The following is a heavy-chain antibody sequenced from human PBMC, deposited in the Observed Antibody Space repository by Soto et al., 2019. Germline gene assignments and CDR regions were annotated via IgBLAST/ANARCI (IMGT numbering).Heavy chain of an antibody. Sequence: EGQLLESGGGVVQPRGSLRLSCAASGFTFSSYAMNWVRQAPGKGLEWVSLIGESGTPTYYADSVKGRFTISRDNSGNMLFLYMCSLCAEDTAVYYCARYIPGVRYYGMDVWGQGTTVTVSS. CDR1: GFTFSSYA. CDR2: IGESGTPT. V-gene: IGHV3-23*01. CDR3: ARYIPGVRYYGMDV. D-gene: IGHD2-2*01. J-gene: IGHJ6*02.